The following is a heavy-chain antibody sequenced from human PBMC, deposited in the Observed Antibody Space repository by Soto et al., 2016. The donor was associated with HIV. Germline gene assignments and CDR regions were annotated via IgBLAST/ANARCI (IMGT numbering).Heavy chain of an antibody. CDR3: ARDSGNRDGYNYFDY. D-gene: IGHD5-12*01. CDR1: GFTVSSNY. CDR2: IYSGGST. V-gene: IGHV3-66*01. Sequence: EVQLVESGGGLVQPGGSLRLSCAASGFTVSSNYMSWVRQAPGKGLEWVSVIYSGGSTYYADSVKGRFTISRDNSKNTLYLQMNSLRAEDTAVYYCARDSGNRDGYNYFDYWGQGTLVTVSS. J-gene: IGHJ4*02.